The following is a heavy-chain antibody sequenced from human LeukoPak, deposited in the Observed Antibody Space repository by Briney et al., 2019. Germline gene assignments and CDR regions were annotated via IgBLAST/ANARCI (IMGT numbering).Heavy chain of an antibody. Sequence: GGSLRLSCAASGFTFDDYAVHWVRQAPGKGLEWVSGISWNSGSISYADSVKGRFTISRDNAKNSLYLQMNSLRAEDTALYYCAKDMSVGGSHQYFQHWGQGTLVTVSS. CDR2: ISWNSGSI. D-gene: IGHD4-23*01. J-gene: IGHJ1*01. V-gene: IGHV3-9*01. CDR3: AKDMSVGGSHQYFQH. CDR1: GFTFDDYA.